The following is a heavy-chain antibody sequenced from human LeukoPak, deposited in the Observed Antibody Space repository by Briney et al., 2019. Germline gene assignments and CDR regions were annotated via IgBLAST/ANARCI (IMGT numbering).Heavy chain of an antibody. CDR1: GFTFSSYA. J-gene: IGHJ4*02. CDR3: VKVLRPNSFLLDY. CDR2: IWYDGSDK. V-gene: IGHV3-33*06. D-gene: IGHD1-26*01. Sequence: PGRSLGLSCAASGFTFSSYAMHWVRQTPGTGLEWVAVIWYDGSDKFYADSVKGRFTISRDNSKNTLYLQMNSLRAEDTAVYHCVKVLRPNSFLLDYWGQGTLVTVSS.